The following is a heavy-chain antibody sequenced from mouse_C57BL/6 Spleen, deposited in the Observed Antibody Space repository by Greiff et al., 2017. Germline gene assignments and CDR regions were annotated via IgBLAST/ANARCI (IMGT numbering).Heavy chain of an antibody. D-gene: IGHD2-4*01. J-gene: IGHJ2*01. CDR2: INYDGSST. CDR3: ARDTMTVYFDY. CDR1: GFTFSDYY. V-gene: IGHV5-16*01. Sequence: EVKLMESEGGLVQPGSSMKLSCTASGFTFSDYYMAWVRQVPEKGLEWVANINYDGSSTYYLDSLKSRFIISRDNAKNILYLQMSSLKSEDTATYYCARDTMTVYFDYWGQGTTLTVSS.